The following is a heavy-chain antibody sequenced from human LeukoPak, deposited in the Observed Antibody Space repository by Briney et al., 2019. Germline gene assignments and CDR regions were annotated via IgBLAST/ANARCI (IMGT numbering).Heavy chain of an antibody. CDR3: ARVPLHDDSGHYYPH. D-gene: IGHD3-22*01. V-gene: IGHV1-3*01. J-gene: IGHJ1*01. Sequence: ASVKVSCKTSGYTFTSYGMHWVRQAPGQSLEWMGWINGGNGNTKYSEKFQGRVTIIRDTSASTAYMELSSLRSGDTAVYYCARVPLHDDSGHYYPHWGQGTLVTVSS. CDR1: GYTFTSYG. CDR2: INGGNGNT.